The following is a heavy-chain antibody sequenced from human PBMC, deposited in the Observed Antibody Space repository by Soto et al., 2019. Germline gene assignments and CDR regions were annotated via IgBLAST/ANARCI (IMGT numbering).Heavy chain of an antibody. CDR2: ISGSGGST. J-gene: IGHJ4*02. D-gene: IGHD2-2*01. CDR1: GFTFSSYA. CDR3: AKVAPSNIVVVPAAMVFDY. Sequence: EVQLLESGGGLVQPGGSLRLSCAASGFTFSSYAMSWVRQAPGKGLAWVSAISGSGGSTYYADSVKGRFTISRDNSKNTLYLQMNSLRAEDTAVYYCAKVAPSNIVVVPAAMVFDYWGQGTLVTVSS. V-gene: IGHV3-23*01.